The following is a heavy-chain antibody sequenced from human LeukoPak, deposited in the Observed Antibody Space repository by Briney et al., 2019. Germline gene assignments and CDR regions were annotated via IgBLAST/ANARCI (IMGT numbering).Heavy chain of an antibody. CDR1: GFAFSSYW. V-gene: IGHV3-74*01. CDR3: ARVAGSFPPRYCTNGVCYSTVLFDYYYMDV. Sequence: GGSLRLFCAASGFAFSSYWMHWVRQAPAKGLVWVSRINSDGSSTSYADSVKGGFPISRDNANNPLYLQMNSLRAEDTAVYCCARVAGSFPPRYCTNGVCYSTVLFDYYYMDVWRKGTTVTVCS. D-gene: IGHD2-8*01. CDR2: INSDGSST. J-gene: IGHJ6*03.